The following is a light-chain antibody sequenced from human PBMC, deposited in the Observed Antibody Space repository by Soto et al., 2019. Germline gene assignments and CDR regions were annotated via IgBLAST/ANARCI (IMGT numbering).Light chain of an antibody. CDR1: QSVSSY. CDR2: DAS. J-gene: IGKJ5*01. CDR3: QQRSNSIT. V-gene: IGKV3-11*01. Sequence: EIVLTQSPATLSLSPGERATLSCRASQSVSSYLAWHQQKPGQAPRLLIYDASNRATGIPARFSGSGSGTDFTLTISSLEPEDFAFYYCQQRSNSITFGQGTRLEIK.